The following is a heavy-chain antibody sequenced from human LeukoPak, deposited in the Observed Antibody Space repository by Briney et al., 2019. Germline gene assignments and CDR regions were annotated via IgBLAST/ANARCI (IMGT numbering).Heavy chain of an antibody. CDR3: ARGVGGFSSGDSSYFGY. V-gene: IGHV5-51*01. CDR2: IYPGDSDT. D-gene: IGHD2-21*02. CDR1: GYSFTSYW. Sequence: AESLKISCKGSGYSFTSYWIGWVRQMRGKGLEWMGIIYPGDSDTRYSPSFQGQVTSSADKSISTAYLQWSSLKASDTAMYYCARGVGGFSSGDSSYFGYWGQGTLVTVSS. J-gene: IGHJ4*02.